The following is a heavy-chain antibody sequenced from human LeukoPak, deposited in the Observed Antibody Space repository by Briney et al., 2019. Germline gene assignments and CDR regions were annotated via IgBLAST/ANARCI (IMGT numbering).Heavy chain of an antibody. CDR1: GGSINSYY. Sequence: SETVSLTCTVSGGSINSYYWSWIRQPPGKGLEYIGYIYYSGNTDYNPSLKSRVTISVDTSKNRFSLNLSSVTAADTAVYYCARHSGRLGPFDYWGQGTLVPASS. V-gene: IGHV4-59*08. CDR2: IYYSGNT. D-gene: IGHD5-12*01. CDR3: ARHSGRLGPFDY. J-gene: IGHJ4*02.